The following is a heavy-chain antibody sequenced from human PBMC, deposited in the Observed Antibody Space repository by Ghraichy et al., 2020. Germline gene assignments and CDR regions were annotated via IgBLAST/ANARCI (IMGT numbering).Heavy chain of an antibody. D-gene: IGHD6-6*01. Sequence: SETLSLTCAVYGGSFSGYYWSWIRQPPGKGLEWIGEINHSGSTNYNPSLKSRVTISVDTSKNQFSLKLSSVTAADTAVYYCARGWIAARPRWFDPWGQGTLVTVSS. V-gene: IGHV4-34*01. CDR3: ARGWIAARPRWFDP. CDR1: GGSFSGYY. J-gene: IGHJ5*02. CDR2: INHSGST.